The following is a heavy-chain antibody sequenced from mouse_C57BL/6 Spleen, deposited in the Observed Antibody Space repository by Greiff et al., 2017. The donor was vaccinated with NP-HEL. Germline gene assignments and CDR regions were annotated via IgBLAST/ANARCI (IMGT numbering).Heavy chain of an antibody. J-gene: IGHJ2*01. V-gene: IGHV7-3*01. CDR1: GFTFTDYY. D-gene: IGHD2-5*01. CDR3: ARDKGVTTKGVFDY. Sequence: EVQVVESGGGLVQPGGSLSLSCAASGFTFTDYYMSWVRQPPGKALEWLGFIRNKANGYTTEYSASVKGRFTISRDNSQSILYLQMNALRAEDSATYYCARDKGVTTKGVFDYWGQGTTLTVSS. CDR2: IRNKANGYTT.